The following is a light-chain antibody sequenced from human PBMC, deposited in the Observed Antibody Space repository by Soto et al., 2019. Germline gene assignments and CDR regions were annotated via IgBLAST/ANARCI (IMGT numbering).Light chain of an antibody. CDR2: GAS. V-gene: IGKV1-9*01. Sequence: IQLTQSPSSLSASVGDRVTIPCRASQGVRSYLAWFQQRPGKAPKLLIFGASTLQNGVPARFSGGGFGTEFTLTITSLQPEDFATYYCHQVYTYPRTFGQGTKVEIK. CDR1: QGVRSY. CDR3: HQVYTYPRT. J-gene: IGKJ1*01.